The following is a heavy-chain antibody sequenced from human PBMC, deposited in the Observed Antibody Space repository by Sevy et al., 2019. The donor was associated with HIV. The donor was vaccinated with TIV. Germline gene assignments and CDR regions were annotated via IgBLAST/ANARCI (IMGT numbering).Heavy chain of an antibody. D-gene: IGHD6-13*01. V-gene: IGHV4-59*01. CDR2: IYYNSGCT. J-gene: IGHJ6*03. Sequence: SETLSLTCAVSGGSMSSYYWSWIRQSPGKGLEWIGDIYYNSGCTNYNPSLKSRVTISVDTSKIQFSLKLSSVTAADTAVYYCARGTAAAATAYYYWYYMDVWAKGTTVTVSS. CDR3: ARGTAAAATAYYYWYYMDV. CDR1: GGSMSSYY.